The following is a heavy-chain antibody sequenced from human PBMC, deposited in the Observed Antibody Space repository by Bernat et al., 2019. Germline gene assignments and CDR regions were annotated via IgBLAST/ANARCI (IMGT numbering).Heavy chain of an antibody. D-gene: IGHD3-10*01. Sequence: QVQLQQWGAGLLKPSETLSLTCAVYGGSFSGYYWSWIRQPPGKGLEWIGEINQSGSTNYNPSLKSRVTISVDTSKNQFSLKLSSVTAADTAVYYCASYYYGSGSYYNEAGYWGQGTLVTVSS. V-gene: IGHV4-34*01. CDR2: INQSGST. J-gene: IGHJ4*02. CDR1: GGSFSGYY. CDR3: ASYYYGSGSYYNEAGY.